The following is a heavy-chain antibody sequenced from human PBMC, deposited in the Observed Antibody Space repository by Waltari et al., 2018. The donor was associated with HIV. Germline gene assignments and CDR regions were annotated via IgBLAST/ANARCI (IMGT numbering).Heavy chain of an antibody. D-gene: IGHD3-22*01. Sequence: VQLVESGGGFVQHGGSLRLACVASGFTFRGYCMHWVRQGPGRGVVWVSRMNNDGSNTNYADSVKGRFTISRDNAKNTLYLQMDSLRAEDTAVYSCVRDYDSSGYYSANWFDPWGQGTLVTVSS. CDR1: GFTFRGYC. J-gene: IGHJ5*02. CDR2: MNNDGSNT. CDR3: VRDYDSSGYYSANWFDP. V-gene: IGHV3-74*01.